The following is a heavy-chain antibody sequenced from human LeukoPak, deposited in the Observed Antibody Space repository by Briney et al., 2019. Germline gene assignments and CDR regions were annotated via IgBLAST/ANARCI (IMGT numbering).Heavy chain of an antibody. V-gene: IGHV3-21*06. J-gene: IGHJ4*02. Sequence: GGSLRLSCAASGFTFSSYSMNWVRQAPGKGLEWVSSISSSSSYIYYADSVMGRFTISRDNAKNMLYLQMNSLRAEDTAVYYCARGRGLGELAVASFDSWGQGILVTVSS. D-gene: IGHD6-19*01. CDR3: ARGRGLGELAVASFDS. CDR1: GFTFSSYS. CDR2: ISSSSSYI.